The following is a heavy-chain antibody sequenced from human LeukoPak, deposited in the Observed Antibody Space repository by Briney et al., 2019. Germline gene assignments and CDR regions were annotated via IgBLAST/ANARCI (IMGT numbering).Heavy chain of an antibody. CDR1: GYTFTGYY. D-gene: IGHD6-13*01. J-gene: IGHJ4*02. CDR3: ARVDGSSWATDY. CDR2: ISAYNGNT. Sequence: EASVKVSCKASGYTFTGYYMHWVRQAPGQGLEWMGWISAYNGNTNYAQKLQGRVTMTTDTSTSTAYMELRSLRSDDTAVYYCARVDGSSWATDYWGQGTLVTVSS. V-gene: IGHV1-18*04.